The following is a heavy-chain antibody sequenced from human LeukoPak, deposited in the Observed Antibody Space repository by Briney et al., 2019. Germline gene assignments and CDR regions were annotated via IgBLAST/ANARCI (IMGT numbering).Heavy chain of an antibody. D-gene: IGHD3-9*01. CDR3: ARGDRYYDILTGYYDAFDI. V-gene: IGHV4-4*02. Sequence: PSETLSLTCAVSGGSISSSNWWSWVRQPPGKGLEWIGEIYHSGSTNYNPSLKSRVTISVDKSKNQFSLKLSSVTAADTAVYYCARGDRYYDILTGYYDAFDIWGQGTMVTVSS. CDR1: GGSISSSNW. J-gene: IGHJ3*02. CDR2: IYHSGST.